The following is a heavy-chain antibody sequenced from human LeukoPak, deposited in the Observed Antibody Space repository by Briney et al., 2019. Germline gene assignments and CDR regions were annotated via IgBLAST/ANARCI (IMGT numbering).Heavy chain of an antibody. D-gene: IGHD1-26*01. V-gene: IGHV1-18*01. CDR1: GYTFTSYG. J-gene: IGHJ6*02. CDR3: ARAPRVGATRAFYYYGLDV. Sequence: ASVKVSCKATGYTFTSYGISWMREAPGQGLDWVGLISTYNSNINYAQDVQGRVTMTTDTSTTPAYMELRSLRSDDTAVYYCARAPRVGATRAFYYYGLDVWGQGTTVTVS. CDR2: ISTYNSNI.